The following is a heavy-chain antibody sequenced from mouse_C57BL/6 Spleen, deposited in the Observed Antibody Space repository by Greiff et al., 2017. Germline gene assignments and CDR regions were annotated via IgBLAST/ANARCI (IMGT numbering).Heavy chain of an antibody. D-gene: IGHD1-1*01. CDR3: TRWDLYYYGSSYWAY. V-gene: IGHV1-15*01. J-gene: IGHJ3*01. Sequence: VQVVESGAELVRPGASVTLSCKASGYTFTDYEMHWVKQTPVHGLEWIGAIDPETGGTAYNQKFKGKAILTADKSSSTAYMELRSLTSEDSAVYYCTRWDLYYYGSSYWAYWGQGTLVTVSA. CDR1: GYTFTDYE. CDR2: IDPETGGT.